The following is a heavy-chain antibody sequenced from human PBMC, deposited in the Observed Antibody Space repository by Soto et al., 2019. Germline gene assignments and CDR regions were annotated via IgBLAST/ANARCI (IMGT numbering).Heavy chain of an antibody. Sequence: GGSLRLSCAASGFTFSSYAMSWVRQAPGKGLERVSAISGSGGSTYYADSVKGRFTISRDNSKNTLYLQMNSLRAEDTAVYYCAKFIFGVVTTRDYYYYGMDVWGQGTTVTVSS. D-gene: IGHD3-3*02. CDR2: ISGSGGST. CDR3: AKFIFGVVTTRDYYYYGMDV. CDR1: GFTFSSYA. J-gene: IGHJ6*02. V-gene: IGHV3-23*01.